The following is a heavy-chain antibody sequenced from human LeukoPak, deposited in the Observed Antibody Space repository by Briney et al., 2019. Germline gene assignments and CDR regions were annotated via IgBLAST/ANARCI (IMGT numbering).Heavy chain of an antibody. Sequence: GESLKISCEGSGYSFSSYWIGWVRQMPGKGLGWMGIIYPGDSDTRYSPSFQGQVTISADKSISTAYLQWSSLKASDTAIYYCARTYGDSLRDYWGQGTLVTVSS. CDR2: IYPGDSDT. J-gene: IGHJ4*02. D-gene: IGHD4-17*01. CDR3: ARTYGDSLRDY. CDR1: GYSFSSYW. V-gene: IGHV5-51*01.